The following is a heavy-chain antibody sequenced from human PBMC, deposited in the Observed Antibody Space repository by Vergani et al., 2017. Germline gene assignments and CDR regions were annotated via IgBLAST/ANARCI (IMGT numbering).Heavy chain of an antibody. CDR2: IYYSGST. V-gene: IGHV4-59*01. CDR3: ARAGGCSSTSCYFYYYYYMDV. J-gene: IGHJ6*03. CDR1: GGSISSYY. D-gene: IGHD2-2*01. Sequence: QVQLQESGPGLVKPSETLSLTCTVSGGSISSYYWSWIRQPPGKGLEWIGYIYYSGSTTYNPSLKSRVTISVDTSKNQFSLKLSSVTAADTAVYYCARAGGCSSTSCYFYYYYYMDVWGKGP.